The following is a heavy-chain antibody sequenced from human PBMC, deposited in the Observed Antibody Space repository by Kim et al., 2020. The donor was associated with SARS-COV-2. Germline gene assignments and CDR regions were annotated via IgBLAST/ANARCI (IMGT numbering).Heavy chain of an antibody. D-gene: IGHD1-7*01. CDR3: ARSLTGTIDHNWFDP. Sequence: QKFQGRVTITADESTSTAYMELGSLRSEDTAVYYCARSLTGTIDHNWFDPWGQGTLVTVSS. V-gene: IGHV1-69*01. J-gene: IGHJ5*02.